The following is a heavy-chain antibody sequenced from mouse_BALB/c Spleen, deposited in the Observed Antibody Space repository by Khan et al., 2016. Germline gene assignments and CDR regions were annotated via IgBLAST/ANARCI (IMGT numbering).Heavy chain of an antibody. Sequence: QIQLVQSGPELKKPGETVKISCKASGYTFTNYGVHWVKQAPGKGLKWMGWINTNTGAPTYAEEFKGRFAFSLETSASTAFLQIVNLKNEGTATYCTARWYGNYAVDYWGQGTSVTVSS. D-gene: IGHD2-10*02. CDR1: GYTFTNYG. CDR3: ARWYGNYAVDY. V-gene: IGHV9-3*02. J-gene: IGHJ4*01. CDR2: INTNTGAP.